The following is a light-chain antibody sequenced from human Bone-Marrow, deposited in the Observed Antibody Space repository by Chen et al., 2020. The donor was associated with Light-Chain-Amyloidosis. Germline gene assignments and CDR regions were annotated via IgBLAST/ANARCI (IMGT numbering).Light chain of an antibody. V-gene: IGLV2-14*03. J-gene: IGLJ1*01. CDR1: SSYIGDYMY. CDR3: TSYRVMNSIV. CDR2: DVT. Sequence: QSALTQPASVSGSPGQSITISSPGTSSYIGDYMYVSWYQHHPGMAPKLIIFDVTKRPSGVSDRFSGSKSGNTASLTISGLQAEDEADYYCTSYRVMNSIVFGTGTKISVL.